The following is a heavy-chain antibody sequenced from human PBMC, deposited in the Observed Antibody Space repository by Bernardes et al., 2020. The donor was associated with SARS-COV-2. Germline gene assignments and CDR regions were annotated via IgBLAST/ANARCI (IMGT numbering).Heavy chain of an antibody. CDR3: AKDGRHFDY. J-gene: IGHJ4*02. CDR1: GFTFSRSA. CDR2: ISGSGSST. V-gene: IGHV3-23*01. Sequence: GGSLRLSCAASGFTFSRSAMSWVRQAPGKGLEWVSTISGSGSSTYYTDSVMGRFTVSRDNSKNTVYLQMNSLRGEDTAVYYCAKDGRHFDYWGQGTLVTVSS.